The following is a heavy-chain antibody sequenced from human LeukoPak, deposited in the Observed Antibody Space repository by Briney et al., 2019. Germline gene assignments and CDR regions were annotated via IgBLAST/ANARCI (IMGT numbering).Heavy chain of an antibody. CDR3: ASGGYRSSTNCYGGIDL. Sequence: GRSRRLFCAASGFTFSSYVMSWDRQAPGKGLERVSAISGSGGNTYYADSVKGRFTISRDNSKNTLYLQINSLRAEDTAVYYCASGGYRSSTNCYGGIDLWGQGTTVTVSS. J-gene: IGHJ6*02. CDR2: ISGSGGNT. V-gene: IGHV3-23*01. CDR1: GFTFSSYV. D-gene: IGHD2-2*01.